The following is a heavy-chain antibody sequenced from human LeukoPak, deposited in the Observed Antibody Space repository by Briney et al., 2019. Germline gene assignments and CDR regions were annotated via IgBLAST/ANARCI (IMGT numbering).Heavy chain of an antibody. CDR3: ARDRVTGTGIAFDI. CDR1: GGSISSGDYY. V-gene: IGHV4-30-4*01. D-gene: IGHD1-20*01. Sequence: SETLSLTCTVSGGSISSGDYYWSWIRQPPGKGLEWIGYIYCSGSTYYNPSLKSRVTISVDTSKNQFSLKLSSVTAADTAVYYCARDRVTGTGIAFDIWGQGTMVTVSS. CDR2: IYCSGST. J-gene: IGHJ3*02.